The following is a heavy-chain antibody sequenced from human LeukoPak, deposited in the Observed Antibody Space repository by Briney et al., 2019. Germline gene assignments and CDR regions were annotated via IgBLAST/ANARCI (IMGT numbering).Heavy chain of an antibody. CDR1: GGSISSYY. V-gene: IGHV4-30-4*01. D-gene: IGHD1-26*01. J-gene: IGHJ3*02. CDR3: AREHIPGTFDI. Sequence: SETLSLTCTVSGGSISSYYWSWIRQPPGKGLEWIGYIYYSGDTYYNSSLKSRLTISVDTSKNQFSLKLSSVTAADTALYYCAREHIPGTFDIWGQGTTVTVSS. CDR2: IYYSGDT.